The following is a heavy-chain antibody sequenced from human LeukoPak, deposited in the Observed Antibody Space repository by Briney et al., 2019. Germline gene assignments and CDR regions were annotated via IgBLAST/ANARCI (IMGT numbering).Heavy chain of an antibody. CDR1: GGSVSSGSYY. V-gene: IGHV3-23*01. CDR2: ISGSGGST. J-gene: IGHJ4*02. Sequence: ETLSLTCTVSGGSVSSGSYYWSWIRQPPGKGLEWVSAISGSGGSTYYADSVKGRFTISRDNSKNTLYLQMNSLRAEDTAVYYCAKMVRFLEWLLPYYFDYWGQGTLVTVSS. CDR3: AKMVRFLEWLLPYYFDY. D-gene: IGHD3-3*01.